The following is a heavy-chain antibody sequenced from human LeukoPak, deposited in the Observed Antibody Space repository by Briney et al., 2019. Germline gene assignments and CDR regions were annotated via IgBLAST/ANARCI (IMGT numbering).Heavy chain of an antibody. CDR3: ARGTYSSSEVDY. Sequence: SETLSLTCTVSGGSISSYYWSWIRQPPGKGLEWIGYIYYSGSTNYNPSLKSRVTISVDTSKNQFSLKLSAVTAADTAVYYCARGTYSSSEVDYWGQGTLVTVSS. CDR2: IYYSGST. CDR1: GGSISSYY. V-gene: IGHV4-59*01. D-gene: IGHD6-6*01. J-gene: IGHJ4*02.